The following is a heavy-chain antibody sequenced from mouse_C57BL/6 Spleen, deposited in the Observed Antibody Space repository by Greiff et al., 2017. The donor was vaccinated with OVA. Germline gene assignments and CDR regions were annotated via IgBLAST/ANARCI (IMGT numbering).Heavy chain of an antibody. CDR1: GYTFTDYY. CDR3: APAVYDGYYYAMDY. J-gene: IGHJ4*01. V-gene: IGHV1-26*01. Sequence: EVKLQQSGPELVKPGASVKISCKASGYTFTDYYMNWVKQSHGKSLEWIGDINPNNGGTSYNQKFKGKATLTVDKSSSTAYMELRSLTSEDSAVYYCAPAVYDGYYYAMDYWGQGTSVTVSS. CDR2: INPNNGGT. D-gene: IGHD2-3*01.